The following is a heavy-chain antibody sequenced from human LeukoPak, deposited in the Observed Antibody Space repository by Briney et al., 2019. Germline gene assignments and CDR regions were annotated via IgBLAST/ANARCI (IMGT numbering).Heavy chain of an antibody. CDR2: ISASGATT. J-gene: IGHJ4*02. CDR3: AKGGRDSKYFNY. Sequence: PGGSLRPSCAASGFTFSSYAMSWVRQAPGKGLEWVSIISASGATTNYADSVKGRFTVSRDKSENTLYLQMNSLRAEDTALYYCAKGGRDSKYFNYWGQGTLVTVSS. CDR1: GFTFSSYA. D-gene: IGHD6-13*01. V-gene: IGHV3-23*01.